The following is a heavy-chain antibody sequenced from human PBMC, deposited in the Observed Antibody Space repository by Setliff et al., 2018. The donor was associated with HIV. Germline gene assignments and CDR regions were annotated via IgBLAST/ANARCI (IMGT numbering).Heavy chain of an antibody. D-gene: IGHD3-3*01. Sequence: SETLSLTCDVSGFSISSRYYWSWIRQPPGEGLEWIGYIFYSGSTNYNPSLKSRVTISVDTSKHQFSLKLSSVIAADTAVYYCARIFGDQGYYYGMDVWGQGTTVTVSS. V-gene: IGHV4-61*01. J-gene: IGHJ6*02. CDR1: GFSISSRYY. CDR2: IFYSGST. CDR3: ARIFGDQGYYYGMDV.